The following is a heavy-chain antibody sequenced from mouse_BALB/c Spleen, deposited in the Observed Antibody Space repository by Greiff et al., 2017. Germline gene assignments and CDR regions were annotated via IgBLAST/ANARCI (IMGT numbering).Heavy chain of an antibody. J-gene: IGHJ3*01. Sequence: DVMLVESGGGLVQPGGSRKLSCAASGFTFSSFGMHWVRQAPEKGLEWVAYISSGSSTIYYADTVKGRFTISRDNPKNTLFLPMTSLRSEDTAMYYCARVENYRHEGFAYWGQGTLVTVSA. V-gene: IGHV5-17*02. CDR3: ARVENYRHEGFAY. CDR2: ISSGSSTI. D-gene: IGHD2-14*01. CDR1: GFTFSSFG.